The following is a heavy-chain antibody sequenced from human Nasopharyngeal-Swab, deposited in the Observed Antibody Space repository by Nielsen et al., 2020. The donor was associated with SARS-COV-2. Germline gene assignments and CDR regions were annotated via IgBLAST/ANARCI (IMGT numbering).Heavy chain of an antibody. J-gene: IGHJ6*02. D-gene: IGHD3-9*01. CDR2: ISGRGGST. V-gene: IGHV3-23*01. CDR3: ARDRGYYDILTGGYYYYYGMDV. Sequence: GGSLRLSCAASGFTFSTYAMTWVRQVPGKGLEWVSGISGRGGSTFYADSVKGRFTISRDNSKNTLYLQMNSLRAEDTAVYYCARDRGYYDILTGGYYYYYGMDVWGQGTTVTVSS. CDR1: GFTFSTYA.